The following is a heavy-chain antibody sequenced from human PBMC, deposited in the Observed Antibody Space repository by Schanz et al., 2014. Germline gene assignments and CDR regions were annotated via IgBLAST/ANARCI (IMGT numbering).Heavy chain of an antibody. CDR1: GFTVSSDH. CDR3: AIARRKSNCSGGRCFHCSYYGMDV. CDR2: LSGSGGST. V-gene: IGHV3-23*04. Sequence: EVQLVESGGGFVQPGGSLGLSCVVSGFTVSSDHMSWVRQAPGKGLEWVSALSGSGGSTYYADSVKGRFTISRDNSKNTLYLQMNSLRAEDTAVYYCAIARRKSNCSGGRCFHCSYYGMDVWGQGTTVTVSS. J-gene: IGHJ6*02. D-gene: IGHD2-15*01.